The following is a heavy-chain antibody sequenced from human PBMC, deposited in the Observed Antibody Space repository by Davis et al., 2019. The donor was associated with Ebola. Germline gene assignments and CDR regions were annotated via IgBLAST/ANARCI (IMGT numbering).Heavy chain of an antibody. D-gene: IGHD1-26*01. CDR2: IYYSGTT. Sequence: PSETLSLTCTVSGGSISSSTYHWGWIRQPPGKGLEWIGSIYYSGTTYYNPSLKSRITISVDTSKNQFSLKLSSVTAADTAVYYCARPSSGSYHNPDYWGQGTLVTVSS. CDR1: GGSISSSTYH. CDR3: ARPSSGSYHNPDY. V-gene: IGHV4-39*01. J-gene: IGHJ4*02.